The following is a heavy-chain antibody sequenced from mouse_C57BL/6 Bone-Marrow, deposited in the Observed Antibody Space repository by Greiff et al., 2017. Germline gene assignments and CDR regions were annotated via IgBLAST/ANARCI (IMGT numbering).Heavy chain of an antibody. D-gene: IGHD4-1*01. CDR1: GYTFTDYY. CDR3: ARRWDAIAY. V-gene: IGHV1-19*01. CDR2: INPYNGGT. Sequence: VQLKESGPVLVKPGASVKMSCKASGYTFTDYYMNWVKQSHGKSLEWIGVINPYNGGTSYNQKFKGKATLTVDKSSSTAYMELNSLTSEDCAVYYCARRWDAIAYWGQGTLVTVSA. J-gene: IGHJ3*01.